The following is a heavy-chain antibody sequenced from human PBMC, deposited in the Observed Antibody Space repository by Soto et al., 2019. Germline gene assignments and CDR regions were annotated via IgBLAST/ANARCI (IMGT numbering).Heavy chain of an antibody. D-gene: IGHD3-22*01. Sequence: SETLSLTCAVSGYSISSGYYWGWLRQPPGKGLEWLGSLYHGGSTYYNPSLNSRVTLSIDMTNNHVSLILNSVTAADTAVYYCARVGPWVPYYYDSSPYTFENWFDPWGQGTLVTVSS. CDR2: LYHGGST. CDR1: GYSISSGYY. CDR3: ARVGPWVPYYYDSSPYTFENWFDP. V-gene: IGHV4-38-2*01. J-gene: IGHJ5*02.